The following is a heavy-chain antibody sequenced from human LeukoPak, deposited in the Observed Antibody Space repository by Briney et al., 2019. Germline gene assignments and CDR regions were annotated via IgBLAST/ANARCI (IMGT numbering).Heavy chain of an antibody. V-gene: IGHV3-23*01. Sequence: GGSLRLSCAASGFTVSNSFMSWIRQAPGKGLEWVSAISGSGGSTYYADSVKGRFTISRDDSKNTLYLQMNSLRAEDTAVYYCAKLKGTIFGVVNNYFDYWGQGTLVTVSS. J-gene: IGHJ4*02. CDR2: ISGSGGST. D-gene: IGHD3-3*01. CDR3: AKLKGTIFGVVNNYFDY. CDR1: GFTVSNSF.